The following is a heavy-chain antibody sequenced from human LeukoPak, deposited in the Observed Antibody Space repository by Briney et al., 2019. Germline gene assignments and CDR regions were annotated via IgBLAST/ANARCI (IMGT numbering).Heavy chain of an antibody. CDR1: GYSISSGYY. D-gene: IGHD5-24*01. J-gene: IGHJ4*02. CDR2: IYHSGST. V-gene: IGHV4-38-2*02. Sequence: SETLSLTCTVSGYSISSGYYWGWIRQPPGKGLEWIGSIYHSGSTYYNPSLKSRVTISVDTSKNQFSLKLSSVTAADTAVYYCARVGTYQRWLQLYYFDYWGQGTLVTVSS. CDR3: ARVGTYQRWLQLYYFDY.